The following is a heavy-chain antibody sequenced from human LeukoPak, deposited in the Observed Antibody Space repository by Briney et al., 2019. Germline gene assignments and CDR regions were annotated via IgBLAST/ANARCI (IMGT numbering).Heavy chain of an antibody. J-gene: IGHJ4*02. CDR2: INQGGSET. D-gene: IGHD6-6*01. CDR3: ARLIGDRTIYDY. V-gene: IGHV3-7*01. Sequence: GGSLRLSSAASGFTFRTYWMSWVRQALGKGLEWVASINQGGSETYYVESVKGRFTISRDNAMNSFFLQMNSLRAEDTAVYYCARLIGDRTIYDYWGQGTLVTVSS. CDR1: GFTFRTYW.